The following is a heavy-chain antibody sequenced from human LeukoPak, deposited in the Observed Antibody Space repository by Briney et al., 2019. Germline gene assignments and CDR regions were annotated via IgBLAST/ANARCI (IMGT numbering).Heavy chain of an antibody. D-gene: IGHD2-2*01. CDR2: IYSGGST. Sequence: GALRLSCAASGFTVSSNYMNWIRQAPGTGLEWVSVIYSGGSTYYADSVKGRFTISRDNSKNTLYLQMNSLRAEDTAVYYCARLVPAAIHWGQGTLVTVSS. J-gene: IGHJ4*02. V-gene: IGHV3-53*01. CDR3: ARLVPAAIH. CDR1: GFTVSSNY.